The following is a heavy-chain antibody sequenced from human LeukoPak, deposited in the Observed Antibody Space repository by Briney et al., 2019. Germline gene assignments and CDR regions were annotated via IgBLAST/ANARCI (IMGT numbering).Heavy chain of an antibody. J-gene: IGHJ4*02. CDR1: GGSFSGYY. CDR3: ATRKLGNDY. Sequence: SETLSLTCAVYGGSFSGYYWSWIRQPPGKGLEWIGEINHSGSTNYNPSLKSRVTISADTSKNQFSLKLYSVTAADTAVYYCATRKLGNDYWGQGTLVTVSS. V-gene: IGHV4-34*01. D-gene: IGHD7-27*01. CDR2: INHSGST.